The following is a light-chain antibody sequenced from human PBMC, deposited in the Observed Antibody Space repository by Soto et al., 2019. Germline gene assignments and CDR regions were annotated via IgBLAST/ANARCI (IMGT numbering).Light chain of an antibody. V-gene: IGLV1-40*01. CDR2: GNN. Sequence: QSVLTQPPSVSGATGQRVTISCTGNNSNIGAGYDVHWYQQLPGTAPKLLIYGNNNRPSGVPDRFSGSKSGTSASLAITGLQAEDEADYYCQSFDTTLSGFWVFGGGTKLTVL. CDR1: NSNIGAGYD. CDR3: QSFDTTLSGFWV. J-gene: IGLJ3*02.